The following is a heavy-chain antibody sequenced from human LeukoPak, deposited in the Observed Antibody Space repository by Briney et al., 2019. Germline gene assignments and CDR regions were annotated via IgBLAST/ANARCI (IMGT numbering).Heavy chain of an antibody. Sequence: SETLSLTCTVSGGSISSGSYYWNWIRQPAGKGLEWIGRIYTSGSTNYNPSLKNRVTISVDTSKNQFSLKLSSVTAADTAVYYCARDYYGSGTYYYYMDVWGKGTTVTISS. D-gene: IGHD3-10*01. CDR3: ARDYYGSGTYYYYMDV. V-gene: IGHV4-61*02. CDR2: IYTSGST. CDR1: GGSISSGSYY. J-gene: IGHJ6*03.